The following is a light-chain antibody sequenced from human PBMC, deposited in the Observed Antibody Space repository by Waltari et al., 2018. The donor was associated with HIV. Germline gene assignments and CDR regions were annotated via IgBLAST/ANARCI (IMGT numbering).Light chain of an antibody. V-gene: IGLV3-21*04. CDR1: NIGSES. Sequence: SYVLTQPPSVSVAPGKTARITCGGNNIGSESVPWYQQKPGQAPVSVIFDDSDRPSGIPERFSGSNSGNTATLTISGVEAGDEADYYCQVWDSDSDHWVFGGGTKLTVL. J-gene: IGLJ3*02. CDR3: QVWDSDSDHWV. CDR2: DDS.